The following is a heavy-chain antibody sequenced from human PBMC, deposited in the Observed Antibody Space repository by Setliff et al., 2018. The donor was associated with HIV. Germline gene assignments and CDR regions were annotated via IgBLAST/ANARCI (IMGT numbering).Heavy chain of an antibody. D-gene: IGHD7-27*01. CDR2: IYYTGNT. Sequence: SETLSLTCTVSRASIGSNSYFWGWIRQPPGKGLEWIGNIYYTGNTYYNPSLQSRVTISVDTSKNQFSLKLSSVIAADTAVYYCAGNLTGVFFEYWGQGTLVTVSS. CDR1: RASIGSNSYF. V-gene: IGHV4-39*01. CDR3: AGNLTGVFFEY. J-gene: IGHJ4*02.